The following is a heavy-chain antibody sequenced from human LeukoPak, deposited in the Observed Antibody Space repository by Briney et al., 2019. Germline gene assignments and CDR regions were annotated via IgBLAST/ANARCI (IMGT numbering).Heavy chain of an antibody. D-gene: IGHD1-1*01. CDR3: ARDNSRNDLEY. Sequence: GGSLRLSCAASGFTFSSYAMSWVRQAPGKGLEWVSAISGSGGSTYYADSVKGRFTISRDNAKNTLYLQMNSLRAEDTAVYYCARDNSRNDLEYWGQGTLVTVSS. V-gene: IGHV3-23*01. CDR2: ISGSGGST. CDR1: GFTFSSYA. J-gene: IGHJ4*02.